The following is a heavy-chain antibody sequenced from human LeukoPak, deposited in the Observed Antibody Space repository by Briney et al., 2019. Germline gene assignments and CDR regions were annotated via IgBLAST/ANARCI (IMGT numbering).Heavy chain of an antibody. Sequence: ASVKVSCKASGYTFTSYGISWVRQAPGQGLEWMGWISAYNGNTNYAQKLQGRVTMTTDTSTSTAYMELRSLRSDDTAVYYCARKQNEFWSGYYTERRGNWFDPWGQGTLVTVSS. J-gene: IGHJ5*02. CDR1: GYTFTSYG. CDR3: ARKQNEFWSGYYTERRGNWFDP. V-gene: IGHV1-18*01. CDR2: ISAYNGNT. D-gene: IGHD3-3*01.